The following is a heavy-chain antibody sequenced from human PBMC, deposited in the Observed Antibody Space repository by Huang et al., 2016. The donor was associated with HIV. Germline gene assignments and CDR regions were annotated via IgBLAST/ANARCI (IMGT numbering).Heavy chain of an antibody. J-gene: IGHJ4*02. CDR3: ARDHHDFWRGYRRMYFFDH. CDR1: GGSISTHY. D-gene: IGHD3-3*01. CDR2: IDYSGRP. V-gene: IGHV4-59*11. Sequence: QVQLQESGPGLVKPSETLSLTCTVSGGSISTHYGRWIRQPPGKGREWIWGIDYSGRPNYSPSLKSRVTILLDTSKNQFSLRVNSVTAADTAMYYCARDHHDFWRGYRRMYFFDHWGQGTLVTVSS.